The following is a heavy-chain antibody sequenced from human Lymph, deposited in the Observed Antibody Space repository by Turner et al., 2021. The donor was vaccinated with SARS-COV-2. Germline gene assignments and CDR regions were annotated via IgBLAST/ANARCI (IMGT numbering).Heavy chain of an antibody. Sequence: QVQLVQSGAEVKKSGASVKVSCRASGCTFSSYGISWVRQAPGQGLEWMGWISVYNGYTNYAQKLQGRVTMTTDTSTSTAYMELRSLRSDDTAVYYCAREGYCSSTSCYRGQYYYYGMDVWGQGTTVTVSS. CDR3: AREGYCSSTSCYRGQYYYYGMDV. D-gene: IGHD2-2*02. V-gene: IGHV1-18*04. J-gene: IGHJ6*02. CDR2: ISVYNGYT. CDR1: GCTFSSYG.